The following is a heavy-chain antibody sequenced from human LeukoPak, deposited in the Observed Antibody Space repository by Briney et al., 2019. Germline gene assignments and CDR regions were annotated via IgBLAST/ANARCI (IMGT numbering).Heavy chain of an antibody. CDR2: INHSGST. V-gene: IGHV4-34*01. CDR3: ARATYYGARLDY. CDR1: GGSFSGYY. Sequence: SETLSLTCAVYGGSFSGYYWSWIRQPPGKGLEWIGEINHSGSTNYNPSLKSRVTISVDTSKNQFSLKLSSVTAADTAVYYCARATYYGARLDYWGQGTLVTVSS. D-gene: IGHD4-17*01. J-gene: IGHJ4*02.